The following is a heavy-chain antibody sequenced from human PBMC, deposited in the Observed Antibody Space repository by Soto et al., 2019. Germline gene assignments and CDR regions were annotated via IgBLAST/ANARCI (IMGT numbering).Heavy chain of an antibody. CDR2: ISYDGSNK. V-gene: IGHV3-30-3*01. J-gene: IGHJ3*02. D-gene: IGHD5-18*01. CDR1: GFTFSSYA. CDR3: ARHSPLWDGAFDI. Sequence: QVQLVESGGGVVQPGRSLRLSCAASGFTFSSYAMHWVRQAPGKGLEWVAVISYDGSNKYYADSVKGRFTISRDNSKNTLYLRMNSLRAEDTAVYYCARHSPLWDGAFDIWGQGTMVTVSS.